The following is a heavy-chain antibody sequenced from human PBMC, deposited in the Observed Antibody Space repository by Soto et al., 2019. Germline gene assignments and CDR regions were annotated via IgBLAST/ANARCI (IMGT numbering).Heavy chain of an antibody. Sequence: ASVKVSCKASGYTFTSYYMHWVRQAPGQGLEWMGIINPSGGSTSYAQKFQGRVTMTRDTSTSTVYMELSSLRSEEPAVYYCATNRNSGLNSWGQGALVTVSS. CDR3: ATNRNSGLNS. CDR1: GYTFTSYY. V-gene: IGHV1-46*03. J-gene: IGHJ4*02. CDR2: INPSGGST. D-gene: IGHD3-22*01.